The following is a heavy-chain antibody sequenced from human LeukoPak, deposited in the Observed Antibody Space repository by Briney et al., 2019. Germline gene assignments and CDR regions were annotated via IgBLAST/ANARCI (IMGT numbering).Heavy chain of an antibody. CDR2: IKQDGSEK. CDR3: AKSLDAFDI. CDR1: GFTFSNYW. J-gene: IGHJ3*02. V-gene: IGHV3-7*01. Sequence: GGSLRLSCAASGFTFSNYWMSWVRQAPGKGLEWVANIKQDGSEKYYVDSVKGRFTISRDNAKNSLYLQMNSLRAEDTAVYYCAKSLDAFDIWGQGTMVTVSS.